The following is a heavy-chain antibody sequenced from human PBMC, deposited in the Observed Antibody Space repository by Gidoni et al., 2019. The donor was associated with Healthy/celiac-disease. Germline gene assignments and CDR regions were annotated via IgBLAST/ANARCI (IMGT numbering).Heavy chain of an antibody. CDR2: ISYDGSNK. D-gene: IGHD6-6*01. CDR3: ATDSSSSDYYYYGMDV. CDR1: GFTFRSYG. Sequence: QVQLVESGGGVVQPGRSLRLSCAASGFTFRSYGMHWVRQAPGKGLEWVAVISYDGSNKYYADSVKGRFTISRDNSKNTLYLQMNSLRAEDTAVYYCATDSSSSDYYYYGMDVWGQGTTVTVSS. V-gene: IGHV3-30*03. J-gene: IGHJ6*02.